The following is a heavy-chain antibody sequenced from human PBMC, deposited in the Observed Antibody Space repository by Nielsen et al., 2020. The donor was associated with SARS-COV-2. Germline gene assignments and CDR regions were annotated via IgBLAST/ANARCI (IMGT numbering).Heavy chain of an antibody. Sequence: GESLKISCAASGFTFSSYAMHWVRQAPGKGLEWVSAISGSGGSTYYADSVKGRFTISRDNSKNTLYLQMNSLRAEDTAVYYCAKDKSAAAGGRVYYYGMDVWGQGTTVTVSS. CDR2: ISGSGGST. J-gene: IGHJ6*02. V-gene: IGHV3-23*01. D-gene: IGHD6-13*01. CDR1: GFTFSSYA. CDR3: AKDKSAAAGGRVYYYGMDV.